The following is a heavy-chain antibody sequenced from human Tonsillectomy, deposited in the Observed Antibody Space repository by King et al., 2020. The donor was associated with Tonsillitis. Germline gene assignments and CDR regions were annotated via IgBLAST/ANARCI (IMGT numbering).Heavy chain of an antibody. J-gene: IGHJ5*02. CDR3: ARNWDGNNWFDI. V-gene: IGHV5-51*01. D-gene: IGHD7-27*01. CDR2: ISPGDSDI. Sequence: VQLVESGAEVKKPGESLKISCKGSGYNFNDYWIAWVRQVPGRGLEWMGIISPGDSDITYSPSFEGHVTISVDKTIRTVYLQWSSLRASDTAIYYCARNWDGNNWFDIWAQGTLVTVSA. CDR1: GYNFNDYW.